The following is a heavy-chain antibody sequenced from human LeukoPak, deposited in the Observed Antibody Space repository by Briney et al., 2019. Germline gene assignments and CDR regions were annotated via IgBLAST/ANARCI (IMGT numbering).Heavy chain of an antibody. V-gene: IGHV4-61*02. Sequence: NPSETLSLTCTVSGGSISSGSYYWSWVRQPAGKGLEWIGRIYTSGSTNYTPSLTSRVTISVDTSKNQFSLKLSSVTAADTAVYYCARGSGSPADFDYWGQGTLVTVSS. CDR3: ARGSGSPADFDY. D-gene: IGHD1-26*01. CDR1: GGSISSGSYY. CDR2: IYTSGST. J-gene: IGHJ4*02.